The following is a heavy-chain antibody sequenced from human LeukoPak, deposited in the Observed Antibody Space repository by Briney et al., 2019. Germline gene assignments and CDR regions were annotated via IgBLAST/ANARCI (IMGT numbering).Heavy chain of an antibody. CDR1: GFTFSSYE. D-gene: IGHD5-24*01. Sequence: GGSLRLSXAASGFTFSSYEMNWVRQAPGKGLEWVSYISSSGSTIYYADSVKGRFTISRDNAKNSLYLQMNSLRAEDTAVYYCARGDGYDEIPFDYWGQGTLVTVSS. V-gene: IGHV3-48*03. CDR3: ARGDGYDEIPFDY. J-gene: IGHJ4*02. CDR2: ISSSGSTI.